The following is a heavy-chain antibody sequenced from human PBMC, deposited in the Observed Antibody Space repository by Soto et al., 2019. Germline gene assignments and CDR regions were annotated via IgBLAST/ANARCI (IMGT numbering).Heavy chain of an antibody. J-gene: IGHJ4*02. CDR3: AYSSAPVDY. CDR1: GFTFSSYA. Sequence: EVQLLESGGGLVQPGGSLRLSCAASGFTFSSYAMSWVRQAPGKGLEWVSAISGSGGSTYYADSVKGRFTISRDNSKNTLYLQMNSVRAEDTAVYDWAYSSAPVDYWGQGTLVTVSS. CDR2: ISGSGGST. V-gene: IGHV3-23*01. D-gene: IGHD6-25*01.